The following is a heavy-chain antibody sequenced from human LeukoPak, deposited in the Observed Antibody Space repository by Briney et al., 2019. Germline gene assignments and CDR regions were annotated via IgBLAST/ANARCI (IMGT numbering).Heavy chain of an antibody. D-gene: IGHD4-23*01. J-gene: IGHJ4*02. Sequence: ASVKVSRKASGYTFTDYYMHWVRQAPGQGLEWMGWINPNSGGTNYAQKFQGRVTMTRDTSISTAYMELSRLRSDDTAVYYCARDYGGNDFDYWGQGTLVTVSS. CDR1: GYTFTDYY. CDR2: INPNSGGT. CDR3: ARDYGGNDFDY. V-gene: IGHV1-2*02.